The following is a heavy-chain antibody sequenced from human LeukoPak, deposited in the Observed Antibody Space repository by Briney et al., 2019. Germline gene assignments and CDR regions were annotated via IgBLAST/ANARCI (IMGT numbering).Heavy chain of an antibody. Sequence: GGSLRLSCAASGFTFSSYGMHWFRQAPGKGLDGLAVIWYDGSNKYYADSVKGRFTISRDNSKNTLYLQMNSLRAEDTAVYYCARDGYCSGGSCSGPFDYWGQGTLVTVSS. CDR2: IWYDGSNK. D-gene: IGHD2-15*01. J-gene: IGHJ4*02. V-gene: IGHV3-33*01. CDR3: ARDGYCSGGSCSGPFDY. CDR1: GFTFSSYG.